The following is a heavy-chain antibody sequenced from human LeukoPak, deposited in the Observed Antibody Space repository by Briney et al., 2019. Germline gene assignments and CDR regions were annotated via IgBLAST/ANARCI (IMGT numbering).Heavy chain of an antibody. D-gene: IGHD5-12*01. CDR1: GDSISSSSYC. Sequence: ETLSLTCTVSGDSISSSSYCWDWIRQPPGKGLEWIGNIYNSANTHYNPSLKTRITMSVDTSKNLFSLKLNSVTAADTGIYYCARHSRSAYTGYENAFDIWGQGTMVTVSS. CDR3: ARHSRSAYTGYENAFDI. V-gene: IGHV4-39*01. J-gene: IGHJ3*02. CDR2: IYNSANT.